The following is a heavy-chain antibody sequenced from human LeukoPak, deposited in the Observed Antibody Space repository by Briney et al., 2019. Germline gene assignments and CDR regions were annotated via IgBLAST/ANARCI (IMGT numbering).Heavy chain of an antibody. J-gene: IGHJ4*02. D-gene: IGHD6-19*01. Sequence: GGSLRLSCAVSGFTFSSYSLSWVRQAGGVGLVWVSPISSSGTYKYYADSVKGRFTISRDNAKNSLYLQMNSLRAEDTAVYYCAKGKDSVAGATNDYWGQGTLVTVSS. V-gene: IGHV3-21*01. CDR3: AKGKDSVAGATNDY. CDR1: GFTFSSYS. CDR2: ISSSGTYK.